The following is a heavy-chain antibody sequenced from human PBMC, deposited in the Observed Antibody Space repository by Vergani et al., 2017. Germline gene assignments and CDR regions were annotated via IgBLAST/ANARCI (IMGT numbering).Heavy chain of an antibody. Sequence: QLQLQESGPGLVKPSETLSLTCTVYGGSFSGYYWSWIRQPPGKGLEWIGEINHSGSTNYNPSLKSRVTISVDTSKNQFSLKLSSVTAADTAVYYCARLRYRWFDPWGQGTLVTVSS. V-gene: IGHV4-34*01. CDR3: ARLRYRWFDP. D-gene: IGHD1-14*01. CDR1: GGSFSGYY. CDR2: INHSGST. J-gene: IGHJ5*02.